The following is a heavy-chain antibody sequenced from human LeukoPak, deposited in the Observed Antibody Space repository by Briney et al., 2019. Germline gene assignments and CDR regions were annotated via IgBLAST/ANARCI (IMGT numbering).Heavy chain of an antibody. D-gene: IGHD2-2*01. CDR1: GYTFTSYG. J-gene: IGHJ4*02. Sequence: ASVKVSCKASGYTFTSYGISWVRQAPGQGLEWMGWISAYNGNTNYAQKLQGRVTMTTDTSTSTAYMELRSLRSDDTAAYYCARQDVPRPPGDYWGQGTLVTVSS. CDR2: ISAYNGNT. V-gene: IGHV1-18*01. CDR3: ARQDVPRPPGDY.